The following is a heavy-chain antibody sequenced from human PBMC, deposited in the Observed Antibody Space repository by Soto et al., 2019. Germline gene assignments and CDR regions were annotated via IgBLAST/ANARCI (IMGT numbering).Heavy chain of an antibody. J-gene: IGHJ3*02. V-gene: IGHV4-31*03. CDR3: AGQRGALSAFHI. CDR1: GVSVRSGGYY. D-gene: IGHD2-15*01. CDR2: TSNTGGT. Sequence: SETLSLTCPVSGVSVRSGGYYWSWIRQHPGKGLEWIGFTSNTGGTYYNPSLKTRVTISIDTSKDQFSLKLNSVTAADTAMYFCAGQRGALSAFHIWGQGTMVTVSS.